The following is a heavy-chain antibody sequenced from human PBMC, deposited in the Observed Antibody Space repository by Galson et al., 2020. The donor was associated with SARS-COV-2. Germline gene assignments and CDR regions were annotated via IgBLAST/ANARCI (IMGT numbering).Heavy chain of an antibody. CDR1: GYRFSDNF. CDR3: ARGRGNYDTTGFFDS. D-gene: IGHD3-22*01. Sequence: ASVKVSCKASGYRFSDNFLHWLRRAPGQGLEWMGWINPNTGATNYAQEFQGRVTLTRDTSITTAYMELSRLTSDDTAVYYCARGRGNYDTTGFFDSWGQGSLVTVSS. CDR2: INPNTGAT. V-gene: IGHV1-2*02. J-gene: IGHJ4*02.